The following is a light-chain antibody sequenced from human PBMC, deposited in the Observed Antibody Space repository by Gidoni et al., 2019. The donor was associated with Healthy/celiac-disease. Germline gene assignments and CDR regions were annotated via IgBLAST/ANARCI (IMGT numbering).Light chain of an antibody. CDR1: QSVSSSY. Sequence: IVLTQSPGTLSLSPGERATLSCSASQSVSSSYLAWYQQKPGQAPRLLIYGASSRATGIPDRFSGSGSGTDFTLTISRLEPEDFAVYYCQQYGSFFGQGTKLEIK. V-gene: IGKV3-20*01. J-gene: IGKJ2*01. CDR2: GAS. CDR3: QQYGSF.